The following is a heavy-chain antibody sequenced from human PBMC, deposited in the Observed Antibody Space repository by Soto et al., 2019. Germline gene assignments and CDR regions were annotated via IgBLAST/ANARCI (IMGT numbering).Heavy chain of an antibody. D-gene: IGHD3-3*02. Sequence: SQTLSLTCAISGDSISSNTAAWNWIRQSPSRGLEWLGRTYYRSKWYNEYAVSVKSRITINPDTSKNQFSRQLNSVTPEDAAVYSCARDISFKFDYWGQGSLVTVSS. V-gene: IGHV6-1*01. CDR2: TYYRSKWYN. CDR1: GDSISSNTAA. J-gene: IGHJ4*02. CDR3: ARDISFKFDY.